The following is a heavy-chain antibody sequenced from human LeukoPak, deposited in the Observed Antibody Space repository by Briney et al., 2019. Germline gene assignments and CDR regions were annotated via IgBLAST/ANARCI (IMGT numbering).Heavy chain of an antibody. V-gene: IGHV3-66*02. J-gene: IGHJ4*02. CDR3: ARGNTYHYDSSGYYYTFPIDY. CDR1: GFTVSSNY. Sequence: PGGSLRLSCAASGFTVSSNYMSWVRQAPGKGLEWVSVIYSGGSTYYADSVKGRFTISRDNSKNTLYLQMNSLRAEDTAVYYCARGNTYHYDSSGYYYTFPIDYWGQGTLVTVSS. D-gene: IGHD3-22*01. CDR2: IYSGGST.